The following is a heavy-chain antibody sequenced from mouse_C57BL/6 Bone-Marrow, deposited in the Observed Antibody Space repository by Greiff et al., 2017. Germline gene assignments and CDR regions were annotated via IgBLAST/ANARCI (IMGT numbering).Heavy chain of an antibody. CDR2: IDPENGDT. D-gene: IGHD1-1*01. V-gene: IGHV14-4*01. CDR3: TTITTVVNY. CDR1: GFNIKDDY. Sequence: EVQRVESGAELVRPGASVKLSCTASGFNIKDDYMHWVKQRPEQGLEWIGWIDPENGDTEYASKFQGKATITADTSSNTAYLQLSSLTSEDTAVYYCTTITTVVNYWGQGTTLTVSS. J-gene: IGHJ2*01.